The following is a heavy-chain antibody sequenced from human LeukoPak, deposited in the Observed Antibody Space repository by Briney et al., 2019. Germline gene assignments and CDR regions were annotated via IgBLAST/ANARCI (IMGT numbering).Heavy chain of an antibody. D-gene: IGHD4-17*01. CDR3: ARDSFGDYAIDS. CDR2: ISSSGSTI. V-gene: IGHV3-48*04. CDR1: GFTFTSYS. J-gene: IGHJ4*02. Sequence: GGSLRLSCEVSGFTFTSYSLNWVRQAPGKVLEWVSYISSSGSTIYYADSVKGRFTISRDSANNALWLQMNSLRVEDTAVYYCARDSFGDYAIDSWGQGTLVIVSS.